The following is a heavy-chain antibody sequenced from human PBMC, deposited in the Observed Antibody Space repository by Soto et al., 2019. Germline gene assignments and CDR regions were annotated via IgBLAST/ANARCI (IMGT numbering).Heavy chain of an antibody. Sequence: GGSLRLSCAASGFTFSSYAMHWVRQAPGKGLEWVAVISYDGSNKYYADSVKGRFTISRDNSKNTLYLQMNSLRAEDTAVYYCARQAMVSYYYYYGMDVWGQGTTVTVS. CDR2: ISYDGSNK. J-gene: IGHJ6*02. D-gene: IGHD5-18*01. CDR1: GFTFSSYA. V-gene: IGHV3-30-3*01. CDR3: ARQAMVSYYYYYGMDV.